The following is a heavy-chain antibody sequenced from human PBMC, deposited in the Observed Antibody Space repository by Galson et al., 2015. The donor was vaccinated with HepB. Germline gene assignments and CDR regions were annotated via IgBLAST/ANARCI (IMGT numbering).Heavy chain of an antibody. V-gene: IGHV3-30*04. J-gene: IGHJ4*02. CDR1: GFTFSSYA. CDR2: ISYDGSNK. CDR3: ARGGVVVPAAIWSF. Sequence: SLRLSCAASGFTFSSYAMHWVRQAPGKGLGWVAVISYDGSNKYYADSVKGRFTISRDNSKNTLYLQMNSLRAEDTAVYYCARGGVVVPAAIWSFGGQGTLVTVSS. D-gene: IGHD2-2*01.